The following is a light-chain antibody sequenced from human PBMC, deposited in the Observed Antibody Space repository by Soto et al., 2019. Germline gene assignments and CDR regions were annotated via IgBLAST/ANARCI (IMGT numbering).Light chain of an antibody. Sequence: VIWMTQSPSLLSASTGDRVTISCRMSQGIGSYLAWYQQKPGKAPELLIYAASTLQSGVPSRFSGSGSGTDFTLTFSCLQSEDFATYYCQQYYSFPYTFGQGTKLEIK. CDR3: QQYYSFPYT. CDR1: QGIGSY. V-gene: IGKV1D-8*03. CDR2: AAS. J-gene: IGKJ2*01.